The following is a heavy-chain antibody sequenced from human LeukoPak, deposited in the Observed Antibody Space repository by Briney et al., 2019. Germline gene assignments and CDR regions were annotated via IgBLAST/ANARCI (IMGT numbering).Heavy chain of an antibody. CDR3: AGRAYDILTGYHPYYFGY. J-gene: IGHJ4*02. Sequence: AASVKVSCKASGGTFSSYAISWVRQAPGQGLEWMGGIIPIFGTANYAQKFQGRVTITADESTSTAYMELSSLRSEDTAVYYCAGRAYDILTGYHPYYFGYWGQGTLVTVSS. D-gene: IGHD3-9*01. V-gene: IGHV1-69*01. CDR1: GGTFSSYA. CDR2: IIPIFGTA.